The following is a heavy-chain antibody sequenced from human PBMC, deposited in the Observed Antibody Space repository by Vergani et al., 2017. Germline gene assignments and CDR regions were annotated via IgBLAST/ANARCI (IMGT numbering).Heavy chain of an antibody. J-gene: IGHJ4*02. D-gene: IGHD3-22*01. V-gene: IGHV4-59*01. Sequence: QVQLQESGPGLVKPSETLSLTCTVSGGSISSYYWSWIRQPPGKGLEWIGYIYYSGSTNYNPSLKSRVTISVETSKNQFSLKLSSVTAADTAVYYCARTYYYDSSGYFWGNYFDYWGQGTLVTVSS. CDR2: IYYSGST. CDR3: ARTYYYDSSGYFWGNYFDY. CDR1: GGSISSYY.